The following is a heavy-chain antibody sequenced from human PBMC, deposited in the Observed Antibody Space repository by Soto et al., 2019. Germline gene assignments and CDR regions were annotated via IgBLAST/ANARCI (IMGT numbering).Heavy chain of an antibody. D-gene: IGHD2-15*01. Sequence: PSETLALTFTVSGGSISSGCYYWTWIRQHPGKGLEWIGYNYYSGITYYNPSLKSRVTISLDTSKNQFSLRLSSVTAADTAVYHCARQMFIGGMDVWGQGTTVTVSS. CDR3: ARQMFIGGMDV. V-gene: IGHV4-31*03. CDR2: NYYSGIT. CDR1: GGSISSGCYY. J-gene: IGHJ6*02.